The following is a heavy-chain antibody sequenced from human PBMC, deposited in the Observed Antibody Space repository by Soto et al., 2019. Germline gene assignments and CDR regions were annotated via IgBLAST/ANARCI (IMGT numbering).Heavy chain of an antibody. V-gene: IGHV4-59*01. Sequence: SETLSLTCTVSGGSISSYYWSWIRQPPGKGLEWIGYIYYSGSTNYNPSLKSRVTISVDTSKNQFSLKLSSVTAADTAMYYCARGSYYDFWSGYNWFDPWGQGTLVTVSS. D-gene: IGHD3-3*01. J-gene: IGHJ5*02. CDR1: GGSISSYY. CDR3: ARGSYYDFWSGYNWFDP. CDR2: IYYSGST.